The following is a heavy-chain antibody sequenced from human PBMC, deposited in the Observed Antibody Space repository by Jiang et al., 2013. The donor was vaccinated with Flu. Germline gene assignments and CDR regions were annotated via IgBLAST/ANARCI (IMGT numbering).Heavy chain of an antibody. CDR1: GYSFTSYW. V-gene: IGHV5-51*01. D-gene: IGHD2-15*01. J-gene: IGHJ4*02. CDR2: IYPGDSDT. Sequence: GESLKISCKGSGYSFTSYWIGWVRQMPGKGLEWMGIIYPGDSDTRYSPSFQGQVTISADKSISTAYLQWSSLKASDTAMYYCARRYCSGGTCYSTWDYWGQGTLVTVSS. CDR3: ARRYCSGGTCYSTWDY.